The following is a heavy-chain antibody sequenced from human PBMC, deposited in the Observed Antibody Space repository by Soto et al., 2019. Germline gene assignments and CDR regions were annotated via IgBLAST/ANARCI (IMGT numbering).Heavy chain of an antibody. Sequence: GGSLRLSCAASAFTFSDAWMSWIRQAPGKGLDWVGRIKSKSDGGTTEYAAPVRGRFTISRDDSKNTLYLQMNSLKTEDTAVYYCTTDLWRIAVVVGSTGYFNPWGQGTPVTVSS. CDR1: AFTFSDAW. D-gene: IGHD2-15*01. V-gene: IGHV3-15*01. J-gene: IGHJ5*02. CDR3: TTDLWRIAVVVGSTGYFNP. CDR2: IKSKSDGGTT.